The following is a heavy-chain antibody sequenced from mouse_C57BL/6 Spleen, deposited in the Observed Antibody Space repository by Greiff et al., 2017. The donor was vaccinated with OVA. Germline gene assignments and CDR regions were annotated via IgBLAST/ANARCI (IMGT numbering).Heavy chain of an antibody. CDR1: GFTFSSYG. V-gene: IGHV5-6*01. CDR3: AGLGDY. Sequence: VESGGDLVKPGGSLKLSCAASGFTFSSYGMSWVRQTPDKRLEWVATISSGGSYTYYPDSVKGRFTISRDNAKNTLYLQMSSLKSEDTAMYYCAGLGDYWGQGTTLTVSS. CDR2: ISSGGSYT. J-gene: IGHJ2*01.